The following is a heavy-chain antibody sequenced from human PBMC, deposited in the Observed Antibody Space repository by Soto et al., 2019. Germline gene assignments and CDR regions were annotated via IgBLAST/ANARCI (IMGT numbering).Heavy chain of an antibody. V-gene: IGHV3-30*03. CDR1: GFTFNTYG. J-gene: IGHJ2*01. CDR2: ISYDGINK. Sequence: QVQLVESGGGVVQPGRSLGLSCAASGFTFNTYGMHWVRQAPGKGLEWVAAISYDGINKYYVDSVKGRFTISRDNSKNPLYVKRTRLGAEDPVFFSCARTPNPPRGFHGYFDLWGRGTLFTVSS. CDR3: ARTPNPPRGFHGYFDL. D-gene: IGHD3-10*01.